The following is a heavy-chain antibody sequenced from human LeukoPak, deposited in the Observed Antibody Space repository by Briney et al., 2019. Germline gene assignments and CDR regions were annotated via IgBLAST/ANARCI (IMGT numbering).Heavy chain of an antibody. J-gene: IGHJ6*03. Sequence: GGSLRLSCAASGFTFSGSAIHWVRQSSGKGLEWVGRIRSNANNYATTYGASVNGRFSISRDDSENTAYLHMNSLKTEDTAVYYCSRVQAGRFSYFYMDVWGKGTTVIVSS. D-gene: IGHD6-13*01. CDR1: GFTFSGSA. CDR3: SRVQAGRFSYFYMDV. V-gene: IGHV3-73*01. CDR2: IRSNANNYAT.